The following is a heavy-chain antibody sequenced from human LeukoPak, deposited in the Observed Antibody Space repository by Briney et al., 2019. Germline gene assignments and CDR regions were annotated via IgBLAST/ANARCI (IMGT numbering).Heavy chain of an antibody. Sequence: GGSLRLSCAASGFTFSNYGMHWVRQAPGKGLEWVVVISYDGSNKYYGDSVKGRFSISRDNSKNTLYLQMNSLRGEDTAVYYCAKDGGPRGYSYGYPSYYGMDVWGQGTTVTVSS. CDR2: ISYDGSNK. CDR3: AKDGGPRGYSYGYPSYYGMDV. D-gene: IGHD5-18*01. V-gene: IGHV3-30*18. CDR1: GFTFSNYG. J-gene: IGHJ6*02.